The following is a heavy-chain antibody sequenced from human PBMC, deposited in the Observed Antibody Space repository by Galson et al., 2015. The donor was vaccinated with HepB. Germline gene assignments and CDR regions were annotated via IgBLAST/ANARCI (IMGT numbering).Heavy chain of an antibody. CDR2: ISDRGDST. Sequence: SLRLSCAGSGFTFSNYAMNWVRQAPGKGLECVVGISDRGDSTYYADSVKGRFTVSRDNSKNTLSLQMNSLIAEDTAVYYCMLRGVSRTFWGQGSLVTVSS. D-gene: IGHD3-10*01. V-gene: IGHV3-23*01. J-gene: IGHJ4*02. CDR1: GFTFSNYA. CDR3: MLRGVSRTF.